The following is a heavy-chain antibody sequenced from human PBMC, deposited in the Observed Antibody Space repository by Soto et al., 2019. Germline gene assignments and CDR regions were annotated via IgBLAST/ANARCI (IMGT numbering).Heavy chain of an antibody. CDR2: IYYSGST. Sequence: PSETLSLTCAVSGGSISSYYWSWIRQPPGKGLEWIGYIYYSGSTNYNPSLKSRATISIDTSRNLFSLNLSSGTAADTAVYYCARLQNVVRHFDWQMRTFFFDYWGQGTLVTVSS. D-gene: IGHD3-9*01. V-gene: IGHV4-59*08. CDR1: GGSISSYY. J-gene: IGHJ4*02. CDR3: ARLQNVVRHFDWQMRTFFFDY.